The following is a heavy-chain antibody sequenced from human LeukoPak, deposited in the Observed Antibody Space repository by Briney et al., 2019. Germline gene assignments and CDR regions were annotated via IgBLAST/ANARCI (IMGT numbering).Heavy chain of an antibody. Sequence: PGGSLRLSCAASGFTFSDYYMSWIRQAPGKGLEWASYISSSGSTIYYADSVKGRFSISRDNAKHSLYLQMNSPRAEDTAVYYCARNRYCGGDCYFLNAFDIWGQGTMVTVSS. V-gene: IGHV3-11*01. CDR2: ISSSGSTI. CDR1: GFTFSDYY. J-gene: IGHJ3*02. CDR3: ARNRYCGGDCYFLNAFDI. D-gene: IGHD2-21*02.